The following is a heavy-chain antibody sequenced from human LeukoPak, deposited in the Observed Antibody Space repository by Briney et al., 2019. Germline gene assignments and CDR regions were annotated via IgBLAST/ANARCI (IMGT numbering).Heavy chain of an antibody. CDR3: ARLDSYDYGGNDY. V-gene: IGHV1-8*03. CDR2: MNTNSGNT. Sequence: ASVTVSCKASGYTFTSYDINWVRQATGQGLEWMGWMNTNSGNTGYAQKFQGRVTITRNTSISTAYMELSSLRSEDTAVYYCARLDSYDYGGNDYWGQGTLVTVSS. CDR1: GYTFTSYD. J-gene: IGHJ4*02. D-gene: IGHD4-23*01.